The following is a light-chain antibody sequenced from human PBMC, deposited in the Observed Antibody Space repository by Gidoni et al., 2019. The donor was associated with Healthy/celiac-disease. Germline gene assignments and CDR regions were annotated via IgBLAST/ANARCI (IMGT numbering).Light chain of an antibody. Sequence: DIQMTQSPSSRSASVGDRVTITCRASQSIISYLNWYQQKPGKAPKLLIYAASSLQSGVPSRFSCSGSGTDFTLTISRLQPEDFATYYCQQSYSTPPITFXXXTRLEIK. CDR3: QQSYSTPPIT. CDR1: QSIISY. CDR2: AAS. J-gene: IGKJ5*01. V-gene: IGKV1-39*01.